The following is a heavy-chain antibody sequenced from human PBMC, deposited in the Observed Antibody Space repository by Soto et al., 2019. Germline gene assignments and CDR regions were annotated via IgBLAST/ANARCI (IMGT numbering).Heavy chain of an antibody. V-gene: IGHV3-30-3*01. CDR1: GFTFSSYA. Sequence: QVQLVESGGGVVQPGRSLRLSCAASGFTFSSYAMHWVRQAPGKGLEWVAVISYDGSNKYYADSVKGRFTISRDNSKNTLYLQMNSLRAEDTAVYYCANNRGVGYCSGGSCYQLDYWGQGTLVTVSS. CDR2: ISYDGSNK. CDR3: ANNRGVGYCSGGSCYQLDY. J-gene: IGHJ4*02. D-gene: IGHD2-15*01.